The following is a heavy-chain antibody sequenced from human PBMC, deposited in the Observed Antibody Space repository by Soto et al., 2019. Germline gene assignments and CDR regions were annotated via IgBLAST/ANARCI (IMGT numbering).Heavy chain of an antibody. D-gene: IGHD2-15*01. V-gene: IGHV1-18*01. CDR3: TRDFILRGASWFDY. CDR1: GYTFTSYG. J-gene: IGHJ4*02. CDR2: ISAYNGNT. Sequence: ASVKVSCKASGYTFTSYGISWVRQAPGQGLEWMGWISAYNGNTNYAQKLQGRVTMTTDTSTSTSYMELRSLRSEDTAVYYCTRDFILRGASWFDYWGQGTLVTVSS.